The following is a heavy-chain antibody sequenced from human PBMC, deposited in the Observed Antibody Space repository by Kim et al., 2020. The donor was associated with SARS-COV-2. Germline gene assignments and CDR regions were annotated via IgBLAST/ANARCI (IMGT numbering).Heavy chain of an antibody. CDR3: ARRGGKTTRNYYYYGMDV. Sequence: GGSLRLSCAASGFTFSSYWMHWVRQAPGKGLVWVSRINSDGSSTSYADSVKGRFTISRDNAKNTLYLQMNSLRAEDTAVYYCARRGGKTTRNYYYYGMDVWGPGTTVTVSS. CDR1: GFTFSSYW. J-gene: IGHJ6*02. V-gene: IGHV3-74*01. D-gene: IGHD1-1*01. CDR2: INSDGSST.